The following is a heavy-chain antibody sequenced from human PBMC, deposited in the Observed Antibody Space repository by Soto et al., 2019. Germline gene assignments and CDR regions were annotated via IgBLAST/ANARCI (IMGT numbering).Heavy chain of an antibody. CDR2: IIPIFGTA. Sequence: AASVKVSCKASGGTFSSYAISWVRQAPGQGLEWMGGIIPIFGTANYAQKFQGRVTITADESTSTAYMELSSLRSEDTAVYYCARQTGTTDRCLDYWGQGTLVTVSS. J-gene: IGHJ4*02. CDR1: GGTFSSYA. CDR3: ARQTGTTDRCLDY. D-gene: IGHD1-7*01. V-gene: IGHV1-69*13.